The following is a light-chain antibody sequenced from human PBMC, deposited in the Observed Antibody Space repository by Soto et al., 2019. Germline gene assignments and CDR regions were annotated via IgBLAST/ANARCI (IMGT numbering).Light chain of an antibody. Sequence: QSVLTQPASVSGSPGQSITISCTGTSSDVGGYNYVSWYQQHPGKAPKLMIYEVSNRPSGVSNRFSGSKSVNTASLTISGLQAEDEADYYCSSYTSSRTLEFGGGTKLTVL. CDR2: EVS. CDR3: SSYTSSRTLE. V-gene: IGLV2-14*01. J-gene: IGLJ2*01. CDR1: SSDVGGYNY.